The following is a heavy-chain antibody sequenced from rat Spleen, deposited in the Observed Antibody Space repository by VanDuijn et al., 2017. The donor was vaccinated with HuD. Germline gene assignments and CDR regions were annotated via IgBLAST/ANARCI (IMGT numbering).Heavy chain of an antibody. CDR1: GFIFSRSA. J-gene: IGHJ4*01. CDR2: ISYDGSST. D-gene: IGHD1-11*01. CDR3: GTDYFGGYVMDA. V-gene: IGHV5-29*01. Sequence: EVQLVESGGGLVQPGRSLKLSCAASGFIFSRSAMAWVRQAPTKGLEWVATISYDGSSTYYRDSVKGRYTISRDNAKSTLYLQMDSLRSEDTATYYCGTDYFGGYVMDAWGQGVSVTVSS.